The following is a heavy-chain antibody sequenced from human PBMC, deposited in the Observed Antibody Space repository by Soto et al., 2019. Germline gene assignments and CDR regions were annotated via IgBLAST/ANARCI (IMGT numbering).Heavy chain of an antibody. D-gene: IGHD2-2*01. CDR2: IFYSENT. V-gene: IGHV4-61*01. J-gene: IGHJ6*02. Sequence: PEALSLTCSVSGDSVTIGIHDGGWIRQPPWNGLEYIGYIFYSENTSYHPSLKSRFTISVDTSKNQFSLKLISVPAAETALFYCARVPLEMPTLGYYYSYGVDVWGQGTPVTVSS. CDR1: GDSVTIGIHD. CDR3: ARVPLEMPTLGYYYSYGVDV.